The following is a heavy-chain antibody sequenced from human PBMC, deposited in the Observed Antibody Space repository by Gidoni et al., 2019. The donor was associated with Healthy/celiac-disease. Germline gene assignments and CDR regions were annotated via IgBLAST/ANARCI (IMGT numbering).Heavy chain of an antibody. D-gene: IGHD3-3*01. J-gene: IGHJ4*02. CDR2: IGTAADT. V-gene: IGHV3-13*01. Sequence: EVQLVESGGGLVQPGGSLRLSCAASGFTFSSYDMHWVRQATGQGLEWVAAIGTAADTYYPGSVKGRFTISRKNAKNSLYLQMNSLRAGDTAVYYCARGVSGRSGYYALYYFDYWGQGTLVTVSS. CDR3: ARGVSGRSGYYALYYFDY. CDR1: GFTFSSYD.